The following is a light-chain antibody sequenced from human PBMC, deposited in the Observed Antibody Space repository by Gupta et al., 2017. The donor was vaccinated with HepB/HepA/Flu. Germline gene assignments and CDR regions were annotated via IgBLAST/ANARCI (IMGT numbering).Light chain of an antibody. CDR2: EVS. CDR1: SSDVGSYNL. V-gene: IGLV2-23*02. CDR3: CSYAGSSTFV. J-gene: IGLJ2*01. Sequence: QSALPQPASVSGSPGPSITISCTGTSSDVGSYNLVSWYQQHPGKAPKLMIYEVSKRPAGVSSRFSGSKSGNTASLTISGLQAEDEADYYCCSYAGSSTFVFGGGTKLTVL.